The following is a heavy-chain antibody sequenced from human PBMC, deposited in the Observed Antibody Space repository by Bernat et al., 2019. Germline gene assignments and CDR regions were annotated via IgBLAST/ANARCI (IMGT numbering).Heavy chain of an antibody. CDR2: ISSSSSTI. CDR3: ARDPDTAMTTYYFDY. D-gene: IGHD5-18*01. J-gene: IGHJ4*02. CDR1: GFTFSSYS. V-gene: IGHV3-48*01. Sequence: EVQLVESGGGLVQPGGSLRLSCAASGFTFSSYSMNWVRQAPGKGLEWVSYISSSSSTIYYADSVKGRFTISRDNDKNSLYLQMNSLRAEDTAVYYCARDPDTAMTTYYFDYWGQGTLVTVSS.